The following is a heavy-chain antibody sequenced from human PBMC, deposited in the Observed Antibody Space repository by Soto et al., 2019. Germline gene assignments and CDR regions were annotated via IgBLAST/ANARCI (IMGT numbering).Heavy chain of an antibody. CDR3: ARDQARRVHPGMDV. CDR2: ISAYNGNT. CDR1: GYTFTSYG. Sequence: ASVKVSCKASGYTFTSYGISWVRQAPGQGLEWMGWISAYNGNTNYAQKLQGRVTMTTDTSTSTAYMELRSLRSDDTAVYYCARDQARRVHPGMDVWGQGTTVTVSS. J-gene: IGHJ6*02. V-gene: IGHV1-18*01.